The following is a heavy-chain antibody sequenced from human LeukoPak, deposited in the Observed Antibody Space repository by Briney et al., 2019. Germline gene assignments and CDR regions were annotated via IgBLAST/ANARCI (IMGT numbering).Heavy chain of an antibody. Sequence: GGSLRLSCAASGFTVSSKYMSWVRQAPGKGLERVSVIYSGGSTYYADSVKGRFTISRDNSKNTLYLQMNSLRAEDTAVYYCARGKYLWFGELWNAFDIWGQGTMVTVSS. CDR3: ARGKYLWFGELWNAFDI. V-gene: IGHV3-66*01. CDR2: IYSGGST. CDR1: GFTVSSKY. D-gene: IGHD3-10*01. J-gene: IGHJ3*02.